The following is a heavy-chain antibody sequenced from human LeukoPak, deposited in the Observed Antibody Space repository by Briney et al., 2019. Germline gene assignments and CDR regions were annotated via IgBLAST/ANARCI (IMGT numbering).Heavy chain of an antibody. V-gene: IGHV7-4-1*02. CDR1: GYTFTSYA. J-gene: IGHJ4*02. D-gene: IGHD3-3*01. Sequence: ASVKVSCKASGYTFTSYAMNWVRQAPGQGLEWMGWINTNTGNPTYAQGFTGRFVFSLDTSVSTAYLISSLKAEDTAVYYCASLSEFLGLGWGQGTLVTVSS. CDR2: INTNTGNP. CDR3: ASLSEFLGLG.